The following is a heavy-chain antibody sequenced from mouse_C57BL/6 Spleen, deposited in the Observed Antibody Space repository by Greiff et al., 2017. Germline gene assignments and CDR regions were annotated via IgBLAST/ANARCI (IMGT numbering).Heavy chain of an antibody. D-gene: IGHD3-2*02. CDR3: ASSGPYYFDY. J-gene: IGHJ2*01. V-gene: IGHV1-22*01. CDR2: INPNNGGT. CDR1: GYTFTDYN. Sequence: VQLQQPGPELVKPGASVKMSCKASGYTFTDYNMHWVKQSHGKSLEWIGYINPNNGGTSYNQKFKGKATLTVNKSSSTAYMELRRLTSDESAVYYCASSGPYYFDYWSQGTTLTVSS.